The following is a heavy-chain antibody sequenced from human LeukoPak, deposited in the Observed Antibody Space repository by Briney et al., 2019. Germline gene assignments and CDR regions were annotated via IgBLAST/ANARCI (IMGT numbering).Heavy chain of an antibody. J-gene: IGHJ5*02. D-gene: IGHD3-10*01. V-gene: IGHV3-48*02. CDR3: ARGPPMFTP. CDR1: GFTLSSYS. Sequence: GGSLRLSCAASGFTLSSYSMNWVRPAPRKGLEWVSYICISSDTIYYADSVKGRFTISRDNAKNPLYLQMNSLRDDDTAVYYCARGPPMFTPWGQGTLVTVSS. CDR2: ICISSDTI.